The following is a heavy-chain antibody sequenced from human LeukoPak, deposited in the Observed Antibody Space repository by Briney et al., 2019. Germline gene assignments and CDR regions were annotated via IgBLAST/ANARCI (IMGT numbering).Heavy chain of an antibody. CDR3: ARHGPLYDIWSAQFYFDY. Sequence: PSETLSLTCTVSGGSISTFYWSWIRQRPGKGLGWIGYIYHSGTTNYNPSLKSRVTISVDMSKSQFSLTLSSVTAADTALYYCARHGPLYDIWSAQFYFDYWGQGTLVAVSS. J-gene: IGHJ4*02. V-gene: IGHV4-59*08. CDR1: GGSISTFY. D-gene: IGHD3-3*01. CDR2: IYHSGTT.